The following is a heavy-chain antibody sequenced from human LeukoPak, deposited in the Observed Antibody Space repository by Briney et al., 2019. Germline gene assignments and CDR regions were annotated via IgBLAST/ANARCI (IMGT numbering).Heavy chain of an antibody. CDR1: GYSISSGYY. V-gene: IGHV4-38-2*02. J-gene: IGHJ6*03. Sequence: SETLSLTCTVSGYSISSGYYWGWIRQPPGKGLEWIGSIYHSGSTNYNPSLKSRVTISVDTSKNQFSLKLSSVTAADTAVYYCARDSSYPYYDSSGYNYYYYYMDVWGKGTTVTISS. D-gene: IGHD3-22*01. CDR3: ARDSSYPYYDSSGYNYYYYYMDV. CDR2: IYHSGST.